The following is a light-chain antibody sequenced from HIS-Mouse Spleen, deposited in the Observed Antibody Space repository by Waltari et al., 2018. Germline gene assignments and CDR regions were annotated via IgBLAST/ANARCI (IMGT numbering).Light chain of an antibody. J-gene: IGKJ3*01. CDR1: QSVSSSY. Sequence: EIVLTQSPCTLSLSPGDRAPLSCRASQSVSSSYLAWYQQKPGQAPRLRIYGASSRATGIPDRFSGSGSGTDFTLTISRLEPEDFAVYYCQQYGSSPFTFGPGTKVDIK. CDR3: QQYGSSPFT. V-gene: IGKV3-20*01. CDR2: GAS.